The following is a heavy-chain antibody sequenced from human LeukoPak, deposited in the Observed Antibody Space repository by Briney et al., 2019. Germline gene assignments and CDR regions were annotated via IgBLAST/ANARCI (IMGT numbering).Heavy chain of an antibody. CDR3: ARSSSAPPRSGSYWDFDY. Sequence: GGSLRLSCAASGFTFSSYAMSWVRQAPGKGLEWVAVISYDGSKKYYADSVKGRFTISRDNSKNTVDLQMNSLRAEDTAVYYCARSSSAPPRSGSYWDFDYRGQGTLVTVSS. J-gene: IGHJ4*02. V-gene: IGHV3-30*03. CDR1: GFTFSSYA. D-gene: IGHD3-10*01. CDR2: ISYDGSKK.